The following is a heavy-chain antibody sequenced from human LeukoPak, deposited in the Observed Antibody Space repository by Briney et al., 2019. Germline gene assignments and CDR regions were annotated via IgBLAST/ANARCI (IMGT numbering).Heavy chain of an antibody. CDR1: GFTFSSYA. D-gene: IGHD5-12*01. J-gene: IGHJ4*02. CDR3: ARSDGYNSFDY. V-gene: IGHV3-33*08. Sequence: GGSLRLSCAASGFTFSSYAMHWVRQAPGKGLEWVAVIWYDGSNKYYADSVKGRFTISRDNSKNTLYLQMNSLRAEDTAVYYCARSDGYNSFDYWGQGTLVTVSS. CDR2: IWYDGSNK.